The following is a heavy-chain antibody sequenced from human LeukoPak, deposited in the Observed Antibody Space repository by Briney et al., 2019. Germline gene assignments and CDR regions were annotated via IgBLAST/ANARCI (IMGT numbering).Heavy chain of an antibody. D-gene: IGHD5-18*01. CDR3: ARRFRSRGYSYIFDY. CDR2: ISSSSSYI. V-gene: IGHV3-21*01. CDR1: GFTLSSYS. J-gene: IGHJ4*02. Sequence: GGSLRLSCAASGFTLSSYSMNWVRQALGKGLEWVSSISSSSSYIYYADSVKGRFTISRDNAKNSLYLQMNSLRAEDTAVYYCARRFRSRGYSYIFDYWGQGTLVTVSS.